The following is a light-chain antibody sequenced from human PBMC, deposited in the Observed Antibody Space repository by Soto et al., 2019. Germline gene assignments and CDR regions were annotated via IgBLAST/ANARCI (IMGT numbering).Light chain of an antibody. CDR3: GTWDNSLSGGV. Sequence: QSVLTQLPSVSAAPGQKVTISCSGSSSNIGNNYVSWYQQLPGTAPKLLIYDNNKRPSGIPDRFSGSKSGTSATLGITGLQTGDEADYYCGTWDNSLSGGVFGGGTKLTVL. J-gene: IGLJ2*01. V-gene: IGLV1-51*01. CDR1: SSNIGNNY. CDR2: DNN.